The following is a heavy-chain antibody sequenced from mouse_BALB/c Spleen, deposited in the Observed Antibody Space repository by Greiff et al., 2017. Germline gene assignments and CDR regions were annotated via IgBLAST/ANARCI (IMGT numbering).Heavy chain of an antibody. CDR3: AREAYYGSSFYYFDY. CDR1: GFNIKDTY. Sequence: VQLQQSGAELVKPGASVKLSCTASGFNIKDTYMHWVKQRPEQGLEWIGRIDPANGNTKYDPKFQGKATITADTSSNTAYLQLSSLTSEDTAVYYCAREAYYGSSFYYFDYWGQGTTLTVSS. J-gene: IGHJ2*01. D-gene: IGHD1-1*01. V-gene: IGHV14-3*02. CDR2: IDPANGNT.